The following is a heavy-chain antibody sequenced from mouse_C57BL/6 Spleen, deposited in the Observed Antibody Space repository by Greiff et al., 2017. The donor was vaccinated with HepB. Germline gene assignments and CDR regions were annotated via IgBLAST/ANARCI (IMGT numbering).Heavy chain of an antibody. Sequence: QVHVKQPGAELVRPGSSVKLSCKASGYPFTSYWMHWVKQRPIQGLEWIGNIDPSDSETHYNQKFKDKATLTVDKSSSTAYMQLSSLTSEDSAVYYCALAYDGYYAHAYWGQGALVTVST. CDR3: ALAYDGYYAHAY. D-gene: IGHD2-3*01. J-gene: IGHJ3*01. CDR1: GYPFTSYW. CDR2: IDPSDSET. V-gene: IGHV1-52*01.